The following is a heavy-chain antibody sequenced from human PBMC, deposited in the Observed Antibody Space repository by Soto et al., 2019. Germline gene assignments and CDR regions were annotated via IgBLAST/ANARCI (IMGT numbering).Heavy chain of an antibody. Sequence: ASVKVSCKASGGTFSSYAISWVRQAPGQGLEWMGGIIPIFGTANYAQKLQGRVTMTTDTSTSTAYMELRSLRSDDTAVYYCARVAVVGATGGAFDIWGQGTMVTVS. CDR1: GGTFSSYA. D-gene: IGHD1-26*01. J-gene: IGHJ3*02. V-gene: IGHV1-69*05. CDR3: ARVAVVGATGGAFDI. CDR2: IIPIFGTA.